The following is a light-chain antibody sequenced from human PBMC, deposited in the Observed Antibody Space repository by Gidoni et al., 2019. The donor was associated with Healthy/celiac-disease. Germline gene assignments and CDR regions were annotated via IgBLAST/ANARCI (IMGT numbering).Light chain of an antibody. Sequence: SYVRTQPPSASVAPGQTARITCGGNNSGSKSVHWYQKKPGQAPVLVVYDDSSRPSGFPERFSGSNSGNTATLTISRVEAGDEADYYCQVWDSSSDHWVFGGGTTLTVL. CDR2: DDS. J-gene: IGLJ3*02. V-gene: IGLV3-21*02. CDR3: QVWDSSSDHWV. CDR1: NSGSKS.